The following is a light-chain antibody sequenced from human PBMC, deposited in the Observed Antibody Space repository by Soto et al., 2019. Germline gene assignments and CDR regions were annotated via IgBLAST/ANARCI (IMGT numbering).Light chain of an antibody. CDR1: QGISSY. CDR3: QHLNSYPIFT. Sequence: DIQLTQSPSFLSVSVGDRVTITCRASQGISSYLAWYQQKPGKAPKLLIYAASTLQSGVLSRFSGSGSGTEFTLTISSLQSEDFATYYCQHLNSYPIFTFGPGTNVDIK. CDR2: AAS. J-gene: IGKJ3*01. V-gene: IGKV1-9*01.